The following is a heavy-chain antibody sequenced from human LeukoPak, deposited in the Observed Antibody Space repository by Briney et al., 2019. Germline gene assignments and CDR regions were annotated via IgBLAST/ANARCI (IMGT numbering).Heavy chain of an antibody. J-gene: IGHJ4*02. CDR3: ARDSSLYSISWLADY. V-gene: IGHV3-21*01. CDR2: IRSSSSYI. D-gene: IGHD6-13*01. Sequence: GGSLRLSCAASGFTFSSYSMNWVRQAPGKGLEWVSSIRSSSSYIYYADSMKGRFTISRDNAKNSLYLQMNSLRAEDTAVYYCARDSSLYSISWLADYWGQGTLVTVSS. CDR1: GFTFSSYS.